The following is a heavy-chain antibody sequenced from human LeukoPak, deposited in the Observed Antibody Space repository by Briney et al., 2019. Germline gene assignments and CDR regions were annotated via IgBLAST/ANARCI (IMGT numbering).Heavy chain of an antibody. CDR2: IRYDGSNK. CDR1: GFTFSSYG. V-gene: IGHV3-30*02. J-gene: IGHJ4*02. CDR3: ARVFRYCSSTSCYAIDY. D-gene: IGHD2-2*01. Sequence: QPGGSLRLSCAASGFTFSSYGMHWVRQAPGKGLEWVAFIRYDGSNKYYADSVKGRFTISRDNSKNTLYLQMNSLRAEDTAVYYCARVFRYCSSTSCYAIDYWGQGTLVTVSS.